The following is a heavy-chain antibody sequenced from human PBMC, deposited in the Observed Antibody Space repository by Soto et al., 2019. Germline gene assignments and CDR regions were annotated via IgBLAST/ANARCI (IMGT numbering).Heavy chain of an antibody. CDR3: ARDDPYVDTAMPYY. CDR1: GGSISSGGYY. J-gene: IGHJ4*02. CDR2: IYYSGST. Sequence: SETLSLTCTVSGGSISSGGYYWSWIRQHPGKGLEWIGYIYYSGSTYYNPSLKSRVTISVDTSKNQFSLKLSSVTAADTAVYYCARDDPYVDTAMPYYWGQGTLVTVSS. V-gene: IGHV4-31*03. D-gene: IGHD5-18*01.